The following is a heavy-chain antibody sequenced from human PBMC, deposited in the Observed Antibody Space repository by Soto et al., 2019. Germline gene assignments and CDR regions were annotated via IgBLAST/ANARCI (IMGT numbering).Heavy chain of an antibody. CDR2: IKGSGAGS. CDR1: GFTFSSYA. D-gene: IGHD6-13*01. V-gene: IGHV3-23*01. CDR3: AKPYSNSWPNDWFDP. J-gene: IGHJ5*02. Sequence: EVQLLESGGGWLQPGGSLRLSCAASGFTFSSYAMNWVRQAPGKGLEWVSGIKGSGAGSYYSDSVKGRFTISRDNSKNTLYLQMNSLRAEDTAVYYCAKPYSNSWPNDWFDPWGQGTLVTVSS.